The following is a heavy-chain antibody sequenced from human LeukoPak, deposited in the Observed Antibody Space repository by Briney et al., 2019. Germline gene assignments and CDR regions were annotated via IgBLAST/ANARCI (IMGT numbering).Heavy chain of an antibody. CDR3: ARVDPTVGVIFDY. J-gene: IGHJ4*02. CDR1: GSSISSGYY. V-gene: IGHV4-38-2*02. CDR2: IHQSGNT. Sequence: SETLSLTCSVSGSSISSGYYWGWIRQPPGKGLEWIGSIHQSGNTYFNPSLRSRVTVSVDTSKNQFSLKLSSVTAADTAVYYCARVDPTVGVIFDYWGQGTLVAVSS. D-gene: IGHD3-16*01.